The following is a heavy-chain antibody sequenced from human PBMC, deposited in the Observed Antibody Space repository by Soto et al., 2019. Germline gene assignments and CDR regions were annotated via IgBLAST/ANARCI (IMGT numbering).Heavy chain of an antibody. CDR1: GYNFINYW. D-gene: IGHD3-10*01. Sequence: GESLKISCKGSGYNFINYWIAWVRQTPGKGLEWMGIIYPDDSQARYSPSFQGQVIISADKSLSTAYLQWISLKASDSGMYYCARLISARVGKTSGGIAVDSWGQGSLVTVSS. V-gene: IGHV5-51*01. J-gene: IGHJ4*02. CDR3: ARLISARVGKTSGGIAVDS. CDR2: IYPDDSQA.